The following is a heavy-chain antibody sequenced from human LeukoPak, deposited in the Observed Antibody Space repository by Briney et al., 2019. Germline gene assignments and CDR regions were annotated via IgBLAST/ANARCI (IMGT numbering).Heavy chain of an antibody. CDR1: GFSLSTSGMC. CDR3: HSYDSSGYYQNDAFDI. CDR2: IDWDGDK. Sequence: SGPALVKPTQTLTLTCTFSGFSLSTSGMCVSWIRQPPGKALEWLARIDWDGDKYYSTSLKTRLTISKDTSKNQVVLTMTNMDPVDTATYYCHSYDSSGYYQNDAFDIWGQGTMVTVSS. D-gene: IGHD3-22*01. V-gene: IGHV2-70*11. J-gene: IGHJ3*02.